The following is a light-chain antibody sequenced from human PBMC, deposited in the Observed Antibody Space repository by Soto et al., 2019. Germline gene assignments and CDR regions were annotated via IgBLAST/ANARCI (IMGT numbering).Light chain of an antibody. CDR2: DAS. CDR3: QQRYNWPIT. V-gene: IGKV1-5*01. CDR1: QSISSW. J-gene: IGKJ5*01. Sequence: LQMTQSPSTLSASVGDRVTITCRASQSISSWLAWYQQRPGKPPKLLIYDASSLESGVPSRFSGSGSGTDFTLTISRLEPEDFSVYYCQQRYNWPITFGQGARLEIK.